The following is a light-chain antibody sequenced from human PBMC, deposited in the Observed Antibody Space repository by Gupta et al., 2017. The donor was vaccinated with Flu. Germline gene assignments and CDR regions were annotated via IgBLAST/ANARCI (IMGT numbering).Light chain of an antibody. Sequence: GTLYLSPGERATRSCRASQSVSSSYLAWYQQKPGQAPRLLIYGASSRATGIPDRFSGSGSGTDFTLTISRLEPEDFAVYYCQQYCSSPQTFGQGTKVEIK. CDR1: QSVSSSY. J-gene: IGKJ1*01. CDR3: QQYCSSPQT. V-gene: IGKV3-20*01. CDR2: GAS.